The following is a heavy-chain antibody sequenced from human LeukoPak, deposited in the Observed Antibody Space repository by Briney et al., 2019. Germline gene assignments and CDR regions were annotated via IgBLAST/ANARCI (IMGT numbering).Heavy chain of an antibody. V-gene: IGHV3-23*01. Sequence: GGSLTLSCPLFGFTFTIYAVSWVRQAPGRGLEWVSAISGRGGRTFYADSVKDRLTIPRHTPKNTLYLQRNRLRAEHPFVCYLAKVYRAYSRPGSFDYWGQGTLVTVSS. CDR1: GFTFTIYA. D-gene: IGHD4-11*01. J-gene: IGHJ4*02. CDR3: AKVYRAYSRPGSFDY. CDR2: ISGRGGRT.